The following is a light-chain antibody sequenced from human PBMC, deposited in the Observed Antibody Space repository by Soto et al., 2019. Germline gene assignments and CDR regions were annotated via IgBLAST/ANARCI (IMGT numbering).Light chain of an antibody. CDR3: QQKNSDST. Sequence: DIQRTQSPSTLSASVGDRVTITCRASQSISSWLAWYQQKPGKAPKLLIYDASSLESGVPSRFSGRGSGTEFTLTVSSLQPDDFANYYCQQKNSDSTCDQGTKVESK. CDR1: QSISSW. CDR2: DAS. J-gene: IGKJ1*01. V-gene: IGKV1-5*01.